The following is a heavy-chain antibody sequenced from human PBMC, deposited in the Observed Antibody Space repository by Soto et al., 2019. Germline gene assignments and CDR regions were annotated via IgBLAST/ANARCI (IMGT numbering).Heavy chain of an antibody. CDR1: GFTFSSYG. CDR2: ISYDGSNK. Sequence: GGSLRLSCAASGFTFSSYGMHWVRQAPGKGLEWVGVISYDGSNKYYADSVKGRFTISRDNSKNTLYLQMNSLRAEDTAVYYCAKDDPYSNPFDYWGQGTLVTVSS. V-gene: IGHV3-30*18. D-gene: IGHD4-4*01. J-gene: IGHJ4*02. CDR3: AKDDPYSNPFDY.